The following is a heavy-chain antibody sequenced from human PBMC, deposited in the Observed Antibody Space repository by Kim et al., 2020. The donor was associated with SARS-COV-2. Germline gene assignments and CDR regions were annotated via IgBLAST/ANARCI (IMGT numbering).Heavy chain of an antibody. D-gene: IGHD6-19*01. V-gene: IGHV3-9*01. CDR3: AKGRLISVAGPLDF. J-gene: IGHJ4*02. Sequence: YADSVKGRFAISRDNAKNSLHLQMDSLSSEDTALYYCAKGRLISVAGPLDFWGQGTLVTVSS.